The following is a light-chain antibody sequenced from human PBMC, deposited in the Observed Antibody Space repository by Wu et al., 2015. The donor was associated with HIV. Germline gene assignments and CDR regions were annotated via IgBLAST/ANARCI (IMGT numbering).Light chain of an antibody. CDR2: GAS. J-gene: IGKJ1*01. CDR3: QHRSDWPT. V-gene: IGKV3-11*01. Sequence: EIVLTQSPATLSLSPGERATLSCRASQSIARDLAWYQQKPGQSPRLLIYGASDRATGIPDRFGGSGSGTDFTLTISSLEPEDFAVYYCQHRSDWPTFGQGTKVEIQ. CDR1: QSIARD.